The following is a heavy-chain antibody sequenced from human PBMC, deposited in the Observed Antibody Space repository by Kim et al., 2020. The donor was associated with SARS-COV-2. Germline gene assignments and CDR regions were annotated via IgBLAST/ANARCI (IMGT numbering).Heavy chain of an antibody. CDR2: INTNTGHP. V-gene: IGHV7-4-1*02. Sequence: ASVKVSCKASGYTFTTYALNWVRQAPGQGLEWMGWINTNTGHPTFAQGFTGRFDFTLDTSVSTAYLQISSLKADDTAVYYCARPNRGVSTSFDYCGQGSLVTVSS. J-gene: IGHJ4*02. CDR1: GYTFTTYA. CDR3: ARPNRGVSTSFDY. D-gene: IGHD6-6*01.